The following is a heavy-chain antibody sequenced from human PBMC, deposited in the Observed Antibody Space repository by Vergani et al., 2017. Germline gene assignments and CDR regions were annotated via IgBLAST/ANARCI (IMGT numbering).Heavy chain of an antibody. CDR3: ARETYYYDSSGYGIYYFDY. J-gene: IGHJ4*02. V-gene: IGHV3-11*01. Sequence: QVQLVESGGGLVKPGGSLRLSCAASGFTFSDYDMSWIRQAPGKGLEWVSYISSSGSTIYYADSVKGRFTISRDNAKNSLYLQMNSLRAEDTAVYYCARETYYYDSSGYGIYYFDYWGQGTLVTVSS. D-gene: IGHD3-22*01. CDR1: GFTFSDYD. CDR2: ISSSGSTI.